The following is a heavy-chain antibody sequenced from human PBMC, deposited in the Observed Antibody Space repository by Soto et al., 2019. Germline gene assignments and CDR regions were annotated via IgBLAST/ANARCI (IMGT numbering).Heavy chain of an antibody. Sequence: PSETLSLTCTVSGGSISSGDYYWSWIRQPPGKGLEWIGYIYYSGSTYYNPSLKSRVTISVDTSKNQFSLKLSSVTAADTAVYYCARERGPYGDYEDSHYRREGTLVTVSS. CDR1: GGSISSGDYY. CDR3: ARERGPYGDYEDSHY. J-gene: IGHJ4*02. V-gene: IGHV4-30-4*01. CDR2: IYYSGST. D-gene: IGHD4-17*01.